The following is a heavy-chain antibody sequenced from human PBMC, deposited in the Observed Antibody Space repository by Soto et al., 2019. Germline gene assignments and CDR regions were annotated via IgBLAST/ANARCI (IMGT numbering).Heavy chain of an antibody. V-gene: IGHV3-15*07. Sequence: GGSLRLSCAASGFTFSNAWMNWVRQAPGKGLEWVGRIKSKTDGGTTDYAAPVKGRFTISRDDSKNTLYLQMNSLKTEDTAVYYCTTDPLFLSGSYYAGDAFDIWGQGTMVTVSS. D-gene: IGHD1-26*01. CDR2: IKSKTDGGTT. CDR1: GFTFSNAW. CDR3: TTDPLFLSGSYYAGDAFDI. J-gene: IGHJ3*02.